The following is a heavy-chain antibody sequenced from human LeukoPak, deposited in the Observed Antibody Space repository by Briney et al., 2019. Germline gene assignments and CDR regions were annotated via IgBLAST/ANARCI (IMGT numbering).Heavy chain of an antibody. CDR3: ATEAYYHFDY. CDR1: GFTFSSYG. V-gene: IGHV3-30*02. CDR2: IRYDGSNK. Sequence: GGSLRLSCAASGFTFSSYGMHWVRQAPGKGLEWVAFIRYDGSNKYYADSVKGRFTISRDNSKNTLYLQMNSLRVEDTALYYCATEAYYHFDYWGQGILVTVSS. J-gene: IGHJ4*02. D-gene: IGHD3-10*01.